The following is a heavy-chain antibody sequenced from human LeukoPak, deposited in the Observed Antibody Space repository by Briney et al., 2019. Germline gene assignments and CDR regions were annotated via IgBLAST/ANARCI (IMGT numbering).Heavy chain of an antibody. CDR2: INHSGST. D-gene: IGHD1-26*01. V-gene: IGHV4-34*01. Sequence: SETLSLTCAVYGGSFSGYYWSWIRQPPGKGLEWIGEINHSGSTNYNPSLKSRVTISVDTSKNQFSLKLSSVTAADTAVYYCARGTNVGLYFDYWGQGTLVTVSS. CDR1: GGSFSGYY. CDR3: ARGTNVGLYFDY. J-gene: IGHJ4*02.